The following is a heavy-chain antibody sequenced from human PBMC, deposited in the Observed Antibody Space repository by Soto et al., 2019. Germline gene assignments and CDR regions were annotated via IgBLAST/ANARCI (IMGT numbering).Heavy chain of an antibody. J-gene: IGHJ4*02. CDR2: INHSGST. Sequence: QVQLQQWGAGLLKPSETLSLTCAVYGGSFSGYYWSWIRQPPGKGPEWIGEINHSGSTNYNPSLKSRVTISVDTSKNQFSLKLSSVTAADTAVYYCARGRGYSSSRPRGLFDYWGQGTLVTVSS. CDR3: ARGRGYSSSRPRGLFDY. V-gene: IGHV4-34*01. CDR1: GGSFSGYY. D-gene: IGHD6-6*01.